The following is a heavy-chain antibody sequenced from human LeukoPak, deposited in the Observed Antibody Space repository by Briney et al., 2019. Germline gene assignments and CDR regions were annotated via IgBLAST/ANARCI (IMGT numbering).Heavy chain of an antibody. Sequence: SETLSLTCAVSGGSISSHYWSWIRQPPGKGLEWIGYIYYSGTTKYNPSLKSRVTMSVGTSKNQFSLNLSSVTAADTAVYYCARDLGYCSSTSCYPWFDPWGQGTLVTVSS. J-gene: IGHJ5*02. CDR2: IYYSGTT. V-gene: IGHV4-59*11. CDR1: GGSISSHY. CDR3: ARDLGYCSSTSCYPWFDP. D-gene: IGHD2-2*01.